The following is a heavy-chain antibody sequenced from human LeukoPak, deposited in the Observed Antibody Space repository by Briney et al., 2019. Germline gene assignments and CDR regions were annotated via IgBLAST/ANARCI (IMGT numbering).Heavy chain of an antibody. CDR1: GFTFSSYG. Sequence: PGGSLRLSCAASGFTFSSYGMHWVRQAPGKGLEWVAFIRYDGSNKYYADSVKGRFTISRDNSKNTLYLQMNSLRAEDTAVYFCAKDPDYYYYYMDVWGKGTTVTVSS. J-gene: IGHJ6*03. CDR3: AKDPDYYYYYMDV. V-gene: IGHV3-30*02. CDR2: IRYDGSNK.